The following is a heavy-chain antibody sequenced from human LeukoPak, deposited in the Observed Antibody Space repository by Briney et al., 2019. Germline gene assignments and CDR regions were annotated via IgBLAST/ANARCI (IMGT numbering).Heavy chain of an antibody. D-gene: IGHD1-26*01. V-gene: IGHV4-31*03. CDR1: GGSIGSGGCY. Sequence: SPTLSLTCTVSGGSIGSGGCYWNWIRQHPGKGLEWIGYIYYSGNTYYNPSLKSRVTISVDTSKNQFSLNLSSVTAADTAVYSCARGEGSGSYLDAFDIWGQGTMVTVSS. J-gene: IGHJ3*02. CDR3: ARGEGSGSYLDAFDI. CDR2: IYYSGNT.